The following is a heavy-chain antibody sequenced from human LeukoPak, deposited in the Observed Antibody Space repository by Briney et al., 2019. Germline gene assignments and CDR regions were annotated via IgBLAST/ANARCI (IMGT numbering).Heavy chain of an antibody. CDR3: ARDRSSGWSRLDY. CDR1: GYTFTSNA. D-gene: IGHD6-19*01. J-gene: IGHJ4*02. V-gene: IGHV1-3*01. CDR2: INAGNGNT. Sequence: ASVKVSCKASGYTFTSNAMHWVRQAPGQRLEWMGWINAGNGNTKYSQKFQGRVTITRDTSASTAYMELSSLRSEDTAVYYCARDRSSGWSRLDYWGQGTLVTVSS.